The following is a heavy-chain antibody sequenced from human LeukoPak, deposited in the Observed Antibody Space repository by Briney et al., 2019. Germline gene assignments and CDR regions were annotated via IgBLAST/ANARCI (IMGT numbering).Heavy chain of an antibody. CDR1: GVSISSSNSY. CDR2: IYYSGNT. D-gene: IGHD3-22*01. V-gene: IGHV4-39*01. J-gene: IGHJ4*02. CDR3: ARGGDYYDSSGYR. Sequence: SETLSLTCTVSGVSISSSNSYWGWIRQPPGKGLEWIGSIYYSGNTYYNASLKSQVSISIDTSKNQFSLRLTSVTAADTAVYYCARGGDYYDSSGYRWGQGTLVTVSS.